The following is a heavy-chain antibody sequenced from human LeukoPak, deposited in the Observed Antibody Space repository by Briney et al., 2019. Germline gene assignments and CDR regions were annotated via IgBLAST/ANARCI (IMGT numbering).Heavy chain of an antibody. D-gene: IGHD3-22*01. CDR1: GGSISSSS. Sequence: LSLTCTVSGGSISSSSYYWGWIRQPPGKGLEWVAVISYDGSNKYYADSVKGRFTISRDNSKNTLYLQMNSLRAEDTAVYYCARVGDSSGPLRGCYDYWGQGTLVTVSS. CDR2: ISYDGSNK. CDR3: ARVGDSSGPLRGCYDY. V-gene: IGHV3-30-3*01. J-gene: IGHJ4*02.